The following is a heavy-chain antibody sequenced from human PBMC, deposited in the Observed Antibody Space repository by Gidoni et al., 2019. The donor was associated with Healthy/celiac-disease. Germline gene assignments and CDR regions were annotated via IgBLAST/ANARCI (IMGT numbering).Heavy chain of an antibody. CDR1: GFTFSSYG. D-gene: IGHD3-10*01. V-gene: IGHV3-30*18. CDR3: AKDGGLWFGELLGSWSRTFDY. J-gene: IGHJ4*02. Sequence: QVQLVESGGGVVQPGRSLRLSCAASGFTFSSYGMHWVRQAPGKGLEWVAVISYDGSNKYYADSVKGRFTISRDNSKNTLYLQMNSLRAEDTAVYYCAKDGGLWFGELLGSWSRTFDYWGQGTLVTVSS. CDR2: ISYDGSNK.